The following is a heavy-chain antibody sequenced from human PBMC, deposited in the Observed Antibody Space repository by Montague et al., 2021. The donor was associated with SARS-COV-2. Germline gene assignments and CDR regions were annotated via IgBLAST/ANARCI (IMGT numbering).Heavy chain of an antibody. J-gene: IGHJ4*02. CDR3: AKGPRRDVASGLDH. CDR2: ISWNSGSL. CDR1: GFPFDEHA. Sequence: SRRLSLSASGFPFDEHAMFWVRQAPGKGLEWVSGISWNSGSLGYADSLKGRFTVSRDNAKNSLYLQMNSLRPDDTALYYCAKGPRRDVASGLDHWGQGTLVTVSS. D-gene: IGHD6-13*01. V-gene: IGHV3-9*01.